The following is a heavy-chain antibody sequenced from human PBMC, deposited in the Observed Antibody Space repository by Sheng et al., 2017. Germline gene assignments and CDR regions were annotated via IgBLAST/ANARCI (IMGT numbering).Heavy chain of an antibody. CDR1: GYTFSDYF. CDR2: INPDSGDT. CDR3: ATIKSGLFRTGDS. Sequence: QVHLVQSGAEVKKPGASVKVSCEASGYTFSDYFMHWVRQATGQGLEWMGWINPDSGDTKYAPKFQGRVTMTGDTSLSIAYLELSRLTSDDTAFYYCATIKSGLFRTGDSWGQGTLV. V-gene: IGHV1-2*02. D-gene: IGHD3-3*01. J-gene: IGHJ5*01.